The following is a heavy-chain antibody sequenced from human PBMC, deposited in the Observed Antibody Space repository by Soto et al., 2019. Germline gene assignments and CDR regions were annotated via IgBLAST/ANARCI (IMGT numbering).Heavy chain of an antibody. CDR1: VFSIIIGGHA. CDR2: IYYTGST. V-gene: IGHV4-30-2*01. Sequence: TXSLTGSFSVFSIIIGGHAVSWIRQPPGKGLEWLGFIYYTGSTYYNPSLKSLVTLSFDRSKNQFSLNLTSVTAADTAMYFCARDTKGTYNRWDVWGQGTTVTVSS. D-gene: IGHD3-10*01. CDR3: ARDTKGTYNRWDV. J-gene: IGHJ6*02.